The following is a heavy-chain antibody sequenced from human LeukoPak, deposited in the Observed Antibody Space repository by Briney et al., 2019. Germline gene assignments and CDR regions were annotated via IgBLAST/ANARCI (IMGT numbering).Heavy chain of an antibody. CDR1: GGSFSEYY. CDR3: ARTVRPDIVVVPAAKHYYYYGMDV. D-gene: IGHD2-2*01. Sequence: SETLSLTCAVYGGSFSEYYWSWIRQPPGRGLEWIGEINHSGSTNYNPSLKSRVTISVDTSKNQFSLKLSSVTAADTAVYYCARTVRPDIVVVPAAKHYYYYGMDVWGQGTTVTVSS. CDR2: INHSGST. V-gene: IGHV4-34*01. J-gene: IGHJ6*02.